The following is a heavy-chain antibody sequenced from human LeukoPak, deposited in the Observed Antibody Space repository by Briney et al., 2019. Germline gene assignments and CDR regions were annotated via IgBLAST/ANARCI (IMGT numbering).Heavy chain of an antibody. Sequence: ASETLSLTCTVSGYSISSGYYWGWIRQPPGKGLEWIGEINHSGSTNYNPSLKSRVTVSVDTSKNQFSLRLTSVTAADTAVYYCARSGSSGPPPLWGQGTMVTVSS. J-gene: IGHJ3*01. D-gene: IGHD6-19*01. CDR3: ARSGSSGPPPL. CDR2: INHSGST. CDR1: GYSISSGYY. V-gene: IGHV4-38-2*02.